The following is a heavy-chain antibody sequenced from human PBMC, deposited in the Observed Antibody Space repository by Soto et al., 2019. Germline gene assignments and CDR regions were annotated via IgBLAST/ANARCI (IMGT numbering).Heavy chain of an antibody. CDR2: INPNSGGT. Sequence: ASVKVSCKASGYTFTGYYMHWVRQAPGQGLEWMGWINPNSGGTNYAQKFRGRVTMTTDTATSTAYMELRSLRSDDTAVYYCARDLIAARPGWFDPWGQGTLVTVSS. J-gene: IGHJ5*02. CDR1: GYTFTGYY. D-gene: IGHD6-6*01. V-gene: IGHV1-2*02. CDR3: ARDLIAARPGWFDP.